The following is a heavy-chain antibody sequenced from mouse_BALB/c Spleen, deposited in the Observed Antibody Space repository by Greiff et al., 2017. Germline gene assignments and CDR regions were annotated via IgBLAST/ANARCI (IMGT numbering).Heavy chain of an antibody. V-gene: IGHV5-12-2*01. CDR2: ISYGGDYT. D-gene: IGHD1-2*01. CDR3: ARQNGYDSNESFAY. J-gene: IGHJ3*01. Sequence: EVHLVESGGGLVQPGGSLKLSCAASGFTFSGYTMSWVRQTPEKRLEWVAYISYGGDYTYYPDTVKGRFTISRDNAKNTLYLQMSSLKSEDTAMYYCARQNGYDSNESFAYWGQGTLVTVSA. CDR1: GFTFSGYT.